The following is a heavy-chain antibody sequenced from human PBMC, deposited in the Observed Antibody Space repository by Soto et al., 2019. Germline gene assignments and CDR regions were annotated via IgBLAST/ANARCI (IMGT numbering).Heavy chain of an antibody. Sequence: PSETLSLTCTVSGGSISSGGYYWSWIRQHPGKGLEWIGYIYYSGSTYYNPSLKSRVTISVDTSKNQFSLKLSSVTAADTAVYYCARDSKYGGNSYWGQGTLITVSS. J-gene: IGHJ4*02. CDR3: ARDSKYGGNSY. CDR1: GGSISSGGYY. D-gene: IGHD2-21*02. V-gene: IGHV4-31*03. CDR2: IYYSGST.